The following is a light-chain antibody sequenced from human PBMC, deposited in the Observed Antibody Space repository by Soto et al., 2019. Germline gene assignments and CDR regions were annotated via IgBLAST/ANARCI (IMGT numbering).Light chain of an antibody. J-gene: IGKJ2*01. CDR3: PQSYRTPYT. V-gene: IGKV1-39*01. CDR2: ASS. CDR1: QSISSD. Sequence: DIQMTQSTSSLSASVGVRVTITCRASQSISSDLNWYQQKSGKHPQFLIYASSTLQSGVTSRFSGSGSGTDFTLTISSLPPEDFATYYCPQSYRTPYTFGQGTKLEIK.